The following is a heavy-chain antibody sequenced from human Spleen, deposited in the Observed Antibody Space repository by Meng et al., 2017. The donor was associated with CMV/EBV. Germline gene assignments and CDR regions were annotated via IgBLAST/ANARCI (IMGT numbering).Heavy chain of an antibody. CDR2: IYYSGTT. J-gene: IGHJ2*01. Sequence: SETLSLTCTVSGGSTNTDTYYWAWIRQPRGQGLEWIGSIYYSGTTYYNPSLKGRAAMAVDTSRSHFSLKLDSVTAAGTAVYYCASGLVATSYWQFDVWGRGTLVTVSS. CDR1: GGSTNTDTYY. CDR3: ASGLVATSYWQFDV. D-gene: IGHD3/OR15-3a*01. V-gene: IGHV4-39*02.